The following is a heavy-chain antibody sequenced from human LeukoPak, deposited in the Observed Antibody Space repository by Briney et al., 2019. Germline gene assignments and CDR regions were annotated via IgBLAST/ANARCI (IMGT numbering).Heavy chain of an antibody. CDR2: IYYSGST. Sequence: SETLSLTCTVSGGSISSYYWSWIRQPPGKGLEWIGCIYYSGSTNYNPSLKSRVTISVDTSKNQFSLKLSSVTAADTAVYYCARDQYYYDSSGYARFDYWGQGTLVTVSS. CDR1: GGSISSYY. V-gene: IGHV4-59*12. J-gene: IGHJ4*02. CDR3: ARDQYYYDSSGYARFDY. D-gene: IGHD3-22*01.